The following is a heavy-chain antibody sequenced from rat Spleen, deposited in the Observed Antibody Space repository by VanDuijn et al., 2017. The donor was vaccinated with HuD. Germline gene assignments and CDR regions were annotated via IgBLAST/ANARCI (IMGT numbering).Heavy chain of an antibody. CDR2: IWTGGST. V-gene: IGHV2-43*01. Sequence: QVQLKESGPGLVQPSQTLSLTCTVSGFSLTNFHVSWVRQPPGKGLEWMGVIWTGGSTAYNSLLKSRLSITRDISKSQVFLKMNRLETEDTATYYCARANRETYAHFDYWGQGVMVTVSS. D-gene: IGHD3-4*01. J-gene: IGHJ2*01. CDR3: ARANRETYAHFDY. CDR1: GFSLTNFH.